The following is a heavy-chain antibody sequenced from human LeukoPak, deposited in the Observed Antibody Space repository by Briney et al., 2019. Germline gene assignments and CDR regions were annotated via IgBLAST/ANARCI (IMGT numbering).Heavy chain of an antibody. CDR1: GGTFSSYA. V-gene: IGHV1-69*05. Sequence: SVKVSCKASGGTFSSYAISWVRQAPGQGLEWMGGIIPIFGTANYAQKFQGRVTITTDESTSTAYMELSSLRSEDTAVYYCASAYYYDSSGSYFDYWGQGTLVTVSS. CDR3: ASAYYYDSSGSYFDY. CDR2: IIPIFGTA. J-gene: IGHJ4*02. D-gene: IGHD3-22*01.